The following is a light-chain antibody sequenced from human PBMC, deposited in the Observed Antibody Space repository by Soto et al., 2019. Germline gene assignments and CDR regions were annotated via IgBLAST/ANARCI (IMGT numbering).Light chain of an antibody. J-gene: IGLJ1*01. V-gene: IGLV2-23*02. CDR1: SSDVGGYNY. CDR3: FSYAGSTYV. Sequence: QSVLTQPASVSGSPGQSITISCTGTSSDVGGYNYVSWYQQHPGKAPKLMIYEVSNRPSGVSSRFSGSKSGNTASLTISGLQAEDEADYYCFSYAGSTYVFGTGTKVTVL. CDR2: EVS.